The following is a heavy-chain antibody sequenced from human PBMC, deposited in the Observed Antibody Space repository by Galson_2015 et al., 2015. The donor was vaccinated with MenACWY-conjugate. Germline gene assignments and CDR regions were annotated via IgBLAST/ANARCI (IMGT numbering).Heavy chain of an antibody. CDR1: GFSLSTYEMC. CDR3: ARMHIVLDATDAFDI. D-gene: IGHD3-22*01. CDR2: IDWRDNK. J-gene: IGHJ3*02. V-gene: IGHV2-70*11. Sequence: PALVKPTQTLTLTCTLSGFSLSTYEMCIYWVRQPPGKALEWLARIDWRDNKYYTTSLKTRLTISKDTSTNQVVLTMTNVDPVDTAMYYCARMHIVLDATDAFDIWGQGTMVTVSS.